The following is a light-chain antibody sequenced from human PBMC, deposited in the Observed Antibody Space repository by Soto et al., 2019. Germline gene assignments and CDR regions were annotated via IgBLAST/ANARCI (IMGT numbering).Light chain of an antibody. CDR3: QQYNNWPWT. V-gene: IGKV3-15*01. J-gene: IGKJ1*01. CDR1: QIFTSN. Sequence: EIVMTQSPATLSVSPGERATLSCRASQIFTSNLAWYQQKPGQAPRLLIYGASARATGVPARFSGSGSGTEFTLTISSLQSEDFAVYYCQQYNNWPWTFGQGTKVEIK. CDR2: GAS.